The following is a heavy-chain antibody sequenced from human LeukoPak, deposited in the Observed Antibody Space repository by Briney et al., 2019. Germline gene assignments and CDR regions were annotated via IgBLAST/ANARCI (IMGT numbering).Heavy chain of an antibody. J-gene: IGHJ3*02. D-gene: IGHD5-18*01. CDR3: ARDPRDTAMVVDAFDI. Sequence: SVKVSCKASGGTFSSYAISWVRQAPGQGLEWMGRIIPIFGTANYAQKFQGRVTITTDESTSTAYMELSSLRSEDTAVYYCARDPRDTAMVVDAFDIWGQGTMVTVSP. V-gene: IGHV1-69*05. CDR2: IIPIFGTA. CDR1: GGTFSSYA.